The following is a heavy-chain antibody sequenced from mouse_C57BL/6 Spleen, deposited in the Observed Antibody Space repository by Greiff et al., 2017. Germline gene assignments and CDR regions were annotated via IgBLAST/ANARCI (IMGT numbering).Heavy chain of an antibody. J-gene: IGHJ4*01. D-gene: IGHD1-1*01. CDR3: ARRSTLYYYAMDY. V-gene: IGHV5-17*01. Sequence: EVQVVESGGGLVKPGGSLKLSCAASGFTFSDYGMHWVRQAPEKGLEWVAYISSGSSTVYYADTVKGRFTISRDNAKNTLFLQMTSLRSEDTAMYYCARRSTLYYYAMDYWGQGTSVTVSS. CDR2: ISSGSSTV. CDR1: GFTFSDYG.